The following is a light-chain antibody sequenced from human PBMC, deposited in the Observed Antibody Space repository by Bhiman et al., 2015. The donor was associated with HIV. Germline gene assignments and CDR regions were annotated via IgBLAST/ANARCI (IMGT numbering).Light chain of an antibody. Sequence: QSALTQPASVSGSPGQSITISRTGTSSDVGGYNYVSWYQQHPGKAPKLVIYDVSKRPSGVSNRFSGSKSDNTASLTISGLQAEDEADYYCSSYTTSSTYVFGTGTKVTVL. CDR3: SSYTTSSTYV. J-gene: IGLJ1*01. CDR2: DVS. V-gene: IGLV2-14*01. CDR1: SSDVGGYNY.